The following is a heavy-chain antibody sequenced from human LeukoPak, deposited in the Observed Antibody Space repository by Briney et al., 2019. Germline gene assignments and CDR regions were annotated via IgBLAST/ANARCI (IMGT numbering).Heavy chain of an antibody. CDR2: IIPIFGTA. D-gene: IGHD3-10*01. J-gene: IGHJ4*02. Sequence: SVKVSCKASGGTFSSYAISWVRQAPGQGLEWMGRIIPIFGTANYAQKFQGRVTITTDESTSTAYMELSGLRSEDTAAYYCAREITMVRGVVLSFDYWGQGTLVTVFS. CDR1: GGTFSSYA. CDR3: AREITMVRGVVLSFDY. V-gene: IGHV1-69*05.